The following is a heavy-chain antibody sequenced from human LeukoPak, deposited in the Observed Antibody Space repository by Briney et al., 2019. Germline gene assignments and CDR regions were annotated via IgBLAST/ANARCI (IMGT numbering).Heavy chain of an antibody. J-gene: IGHJ4*02. Sequence: GESLKISCKGSGYSFTNYWIGWVRQMPGKGLEWMGIIYPGDSDTRYSPSFQGQVTISADKSINIAYLQWSSLKASDTAMYYCARQGGYCSSNSCNGYFDFWGQGTLVTVSS. CDR1: GYSFTNYW. CDR2: IYPGDSDT. CDR3: ARQGGYCSSNSCNGYFDF. V-gene: IGHV5-51*01. D-gene: IGHD2-2*01.